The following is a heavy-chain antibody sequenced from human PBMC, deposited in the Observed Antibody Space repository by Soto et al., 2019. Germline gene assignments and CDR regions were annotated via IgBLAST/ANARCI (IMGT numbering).Heavy chain of an antibody. J-gene: IGHJ5*02. D-gene: IGHD6-13*01. V-gene: IGHV4-30-4*01. CDR3: ARETARAAAGTGGWFDP. CDR1: GGSISSGDYY. Sequence: SETLSLTCTVSGGSISSGDYYWSWIRQPPGKGLEWIGYIYYSGSTYYNPSLKSRVTISVDTSKNQFSLKLSSVTAADTAVYYCARETARAAAGTGGWFDPWGQGTPVTVYS. CDR2: IYYSGST.